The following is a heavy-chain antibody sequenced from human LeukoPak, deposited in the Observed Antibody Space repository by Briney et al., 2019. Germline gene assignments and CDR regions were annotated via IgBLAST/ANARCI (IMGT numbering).Heavy chain of an antibody. CDR1: GGSLSSYY. Sequence: PPETLSLTCTGSGGSLSSYYCSWIRQPPGKRLEWIGYISYSGSTNYNPSLKSRVTISVNTSKNQFSLKMSSVTAADTAVYYCARGVGNSYCFWYFCLWGSLIPVTFSS. V-gene: IGHV4-59*01. CDR2: ISYSGST. D-gene: IGHD1-26*01. CDR3: ARGVGNSYCFWYFCL. J-gene: IGHJ2*01.